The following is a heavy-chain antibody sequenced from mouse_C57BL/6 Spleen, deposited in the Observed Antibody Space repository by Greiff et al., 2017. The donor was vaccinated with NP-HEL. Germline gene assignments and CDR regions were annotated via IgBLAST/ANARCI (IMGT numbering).Heavy chain of an antibody. Sequence: DVHLVESGGGLVKPGGSLKLSCAASGFTFSSYTMSWVRQTPEKRLEWVATISGGGGNTYYPDSVKGRFTISRDNAKNTVYLQMSSLRSEETALYYCARMAYYSNDEDAMDDWGPGTSVTVSS. V-gene: IGHV5-9*01. CDR2: ISGGGGNT. J-gene: IGHJ4*01. CDR1: GFTFSSYT. D-gene: IGHD2-5*01. CDR3: ARMAYYSNDEDAMDD.